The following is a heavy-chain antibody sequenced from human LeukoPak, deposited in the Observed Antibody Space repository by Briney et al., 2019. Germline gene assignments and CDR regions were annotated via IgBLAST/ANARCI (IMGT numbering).Heavy chain of an antibody. CDR3: TFAQGQWVVRNVFQN. D-gene: IGHD6-19*01. V-gene: IGHV4-31*02. CDR2: IYYSGST. CDR1: GGSISSGGYY. J-gene: IGHJ4*02. Sequence: SETLSLTCTVSGGSISSGGYYWSWIRQHPGKGLEWIGYIYYSGSTYYNPSLKSRVTISVDTSKNQFSLKVNSVTATDTAVYYCTFAQGQWVVRNVFQNWGQGTLVTVSS.